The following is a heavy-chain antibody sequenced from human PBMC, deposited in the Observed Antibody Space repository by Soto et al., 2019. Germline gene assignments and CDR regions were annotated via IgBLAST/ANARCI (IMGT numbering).Heavy chain of an antibody. J-gene: IGHJ4*02. V-gene: IGHV3-33*01. CDR1: GFNFSSHG. CDR3: ARASGGNWNDFDY. CDR2: IWYDGSNK. Sequence: QVQLVESGGGVVQPGRSLRLSCAASGFNFSSHGMHWVRQAPGKGLEWVAVIWYDGSNKYYADSVMGRFTISRDNSKNTLYVQMNSLRAEDTAVYYCARASGGNWNDFDYWGQGTLVTVSS. D-gene: IGHD1-20*01.